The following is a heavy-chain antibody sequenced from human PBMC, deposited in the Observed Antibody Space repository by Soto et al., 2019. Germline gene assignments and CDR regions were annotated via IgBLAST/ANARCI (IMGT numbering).Heavy chain of an antibody. Sequence: QVQLVESGGGLVQPGGSLRLSCAASGFTFSDYSMSWIRQAPGKGLEWISYISSTGNTIYYADSVKGPFSISRDTATDSLLLQMSSLRADDTAVYYCVRGSIGFLKGGWFDPWGQGTLVTVSS. V-gene: IGHV3-11*01. CDR1: GFTFSDYS. D-gene: IGHD6-25*01. J-gene: IGHJ5*02. CDR3: VRGSIGFLKGGWFDP. CDR2: ISSTGNTI.